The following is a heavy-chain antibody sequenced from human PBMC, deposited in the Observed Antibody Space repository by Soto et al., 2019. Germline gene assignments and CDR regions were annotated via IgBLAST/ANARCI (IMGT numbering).Heavy chain of an antibody. J-gene: IGHJ4*02. Sequence: GGSLRLSCAASGFTFSSYAMSWVRQAPGKGLEWVSAISGSGGSTYYADSVKGRFTISRDNSKNTLYLQMNSLRAEDTAVYYCAKDRDTAMVTEYYFDYWGQGTLVTVSS. D-gene: IGHD5-18*01. CDR1: GFTFSSYA. CDR2: ISGSGGST. CDR3: AKDRDTAMVTEYYFDY. V-gene: IGHV3-23*01.